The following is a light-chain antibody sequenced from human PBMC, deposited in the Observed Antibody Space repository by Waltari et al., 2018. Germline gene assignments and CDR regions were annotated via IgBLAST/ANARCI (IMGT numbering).Light chain of an antibody. CDR1: SSDIGGYNY. CDR3: SSYTSSGTPWV. V-gene: IGLV2-14*03. Sequence: QSALTQPASVSGSPGQSITISCTGTSSDIGGYNYVSWYQEHPVRAPQLMIFDVSDRPSGVSHLFSGAKSGNTASLTSSWLQADDEADYYCSSYTSSGTPWVFGGGTKLTVL. CDR2: DVS. J-gene: IGLJ3*02.